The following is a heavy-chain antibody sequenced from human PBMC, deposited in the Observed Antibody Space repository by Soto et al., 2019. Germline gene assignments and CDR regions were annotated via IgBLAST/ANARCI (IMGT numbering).Heavy chain of an antibody. CDR1: GGSLRNSV. CDR3: ARLGHPGH. J-gene: IGHJ4*02. Sequence: QVQLVQSGAEVKKPGSSVKVSCTASGGSLRNSVISWVRQAPAQRLEWMGGVIPILSTANYAQKFQGRVTMTADEATSTAYMDLSSLIPDDTAVYYCARLGHPGHWGPGTLVIVSS. V-gene: IGHV1-69*01. CDR2: VIPILSTA.